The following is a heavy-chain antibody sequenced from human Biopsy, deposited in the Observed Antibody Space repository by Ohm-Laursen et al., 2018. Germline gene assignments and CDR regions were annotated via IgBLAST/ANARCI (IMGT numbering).Heavy chain of an antibody. Sequence: GTLSLTWSVSGGSISSRNHYWGWLRQPPRKGLEWIGHVYYSGSTFYNSSLESRVTVSVDTSKNQFHLRLTSMSASDTAVYYCARRSLDDFWSGAHYYFDYWGLGTLVTVSS. J-gene: IGHJ4*02. V-gene: IGHV4-39*01. CDR2: VYYSGST. CDR3: ARRSLDDFWSGAHYYFDY. CDR1: GGSISSRNHY. D-gene: IGHD3-3*01.